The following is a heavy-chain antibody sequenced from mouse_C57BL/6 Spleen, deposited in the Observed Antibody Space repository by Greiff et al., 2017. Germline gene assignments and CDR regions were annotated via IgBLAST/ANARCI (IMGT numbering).Heavy chain of an antibody. CDR1: GYTFTSYW. J-gene: IGHJ1*03. Sequence: VQLQQPGAELVKPGASVKLSCKASGYTFTSYWMPWVKQRPGQGLEWIGEIDPSDSYTNYNQTFKGKATLTVDTSSSPAYMQLSSLTSEDSAVYYGARGITTVVAPRYFDVWGTGTTVTVSS. D-gene: IGHD1-1*01. CDR2: IDPSDSYT. CDR3: ARGITTVVAPRYFDV. V-gene: IGHV1-50*01.